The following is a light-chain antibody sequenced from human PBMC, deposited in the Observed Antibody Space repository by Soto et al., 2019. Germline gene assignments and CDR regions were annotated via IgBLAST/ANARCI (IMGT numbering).Light chain of an antibody. J-gene: IGKJ2*01. Sequence: VLPQSPDTLSLSPGDRATLSCRASQSVRSNFLAWYQQKPGQAPRLLIYGASNRAAGIPERFSGSASGTEFTLTISRLEPDDSAVYYCQQYHDSPMNTFGQGTKLQIK. CDR1: QSVRSNF. CDR2: GAS. V-gene: IGKV3-20*01. CDR3: QQYHDSPMNT.